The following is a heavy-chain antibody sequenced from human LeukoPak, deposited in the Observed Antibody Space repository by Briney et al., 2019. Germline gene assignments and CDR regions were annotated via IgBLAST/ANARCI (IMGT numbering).Heavy chain of an antibody. J-gene: IGHJ4*02. Sequence: SETLSLTCTVSSGSITNYYWSWIRQSPGKGLEWIGYIYYTGSTSYNPSLKSRVTISADTSKNEFSLKLNSVTAADTAVYYCASRKLGNDYWGQGTLVTVSS. CDR3: ASRKLGNDY. D-gene: IGHD7-27*01. V-gene: IGHV4-59*01. CDR1: SGSITNYY. CDR2: IYYTGST.